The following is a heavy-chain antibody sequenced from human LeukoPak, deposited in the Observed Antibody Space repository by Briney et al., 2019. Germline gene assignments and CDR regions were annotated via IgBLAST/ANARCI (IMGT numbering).Heavy chain of an antibody. V-gene: IGHV3-23*01. J-gene: IGHJ4*02. D-gene: IGHD6-19*01. Sequence: PGGSLRLSCAASGFTFSSYAMSWVRQAPGKGLDWVSALSGSGGSTYYAESVKGRFPISRDNSKNTLYLQVNRLRAEDTALYYCPKDQARGSSGWATPVDYWGQGTLVTVSS. CDR3: PKDQARGSSGWATPVDY. CDR2: LSGSGGST. CDR1: GFTFSSYA.